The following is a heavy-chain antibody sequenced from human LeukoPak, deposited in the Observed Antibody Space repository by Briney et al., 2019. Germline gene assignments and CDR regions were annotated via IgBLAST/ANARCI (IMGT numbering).Heavy chain of an antibody. Sequence: GGSLRLSCAASGFTVSSNYMSWVRQAPGKGLEWVGRIKGKTDGGTTDYAAPVKGRFTISRDDSKNTLYLQMSSLKTEDTAVYYCTTYYYDSSALRGNWFDPWGQGTLVTVSS. V-gene: IGHV3-15*01. CDR1: GFTVSSNY. CDR2: IKGKTDGGTT. CDR3: TTYYYDSSALRGNWFDP. D-gene: IGHD3-22*01. J-gene: IGHJ5*02.